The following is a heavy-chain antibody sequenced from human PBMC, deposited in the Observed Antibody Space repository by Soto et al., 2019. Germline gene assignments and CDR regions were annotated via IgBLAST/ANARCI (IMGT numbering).Heavy chain of an antibody. CDR3: TGATYLDY. CDR1: GFSFNSYA. J-gene: IGHJ4*02. CDR2: IGGAGDST. V-gene: IGHV3-23*01. Sequence: EVQLLESGGGLVQPGGSLRLSCAASGFSFNSYAMSWVRQAPGKGLEWASHIGGAGDSTYYADSVKGRFTISRDNSKKTVYLQMESLRAEDTAVYYCTGATYLDYWGQGTLVTVSS.